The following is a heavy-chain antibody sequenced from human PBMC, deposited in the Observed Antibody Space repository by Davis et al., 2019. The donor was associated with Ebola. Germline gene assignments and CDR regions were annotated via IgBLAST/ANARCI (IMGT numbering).Heavy chain of an antibody. D-gene: IGHD3-10*01. CDR2: IYHSGIT. J-gene: IGHJ4*02. CDR1: GGSISSSNW. Sequence: MPSETLSLTCAVSGGSISSSNWWSWVRQPPGKGLEWIGEIYHSGITYYNPSLKSRVTISVDTSKNQFSLNLSSVTAADTAVYYCARVYGSGSLHFDYWGQGTLVTVSS. V-gene: IGHV4-4*02. CDR3: ARVYGSGSLHFDY.